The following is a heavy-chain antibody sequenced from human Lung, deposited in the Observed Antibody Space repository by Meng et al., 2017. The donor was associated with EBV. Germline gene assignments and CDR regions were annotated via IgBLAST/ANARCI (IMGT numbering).Heavy chain of an antibody. CDR3: SRDLAGSDDY. D-gene: IGHD1-14*01. CDR2: INENGAIT. J-gene: IGHJ4*02. CDR1: GFIFSRYW. Sequence: EVQLVESRGALLQPGGSLRLSCAASGFIFSRYWMHWVRQVPGKGLVWVSRINENGAITTYADSVEGRFTISRDNAKNTVYLQMNSLRAEDTAVYYCSRDLAGSDDYWGQGTLVTVSS. V-gene: IGHV3-74*01.